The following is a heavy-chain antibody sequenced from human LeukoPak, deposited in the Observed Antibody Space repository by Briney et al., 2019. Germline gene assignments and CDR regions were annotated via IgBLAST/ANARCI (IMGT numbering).Heavy chain of an antibody. CDR2: INHSGST. Sequence: SSETLSLTCAVYGGSFSGYYWSWIRQPPGKGLEWIGEINHSGSTNYNPSLKSRVTISVDTSKNQFSLKLSSVTAADTAVYYCACRGDFGGDCYHFDYWGQGTLATVSS. V-gene: IGHV4-34*01. D-gene: IGHD2-21*02. CDR1: GGSFSGYY. J-gene: IGHJ4*02. CDR3: ACRGDFGGDCYHFDY.